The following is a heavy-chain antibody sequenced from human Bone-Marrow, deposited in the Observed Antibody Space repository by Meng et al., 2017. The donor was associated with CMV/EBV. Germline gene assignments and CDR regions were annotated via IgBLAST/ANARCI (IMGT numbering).Heavy chain of an antibody. Sequence: CAASGFAFSSYTMSWVRQAQGKGLEWVSSISASGGGTYYADSVKGRFTISRDNSKNTLYLQTNSLRVEDTAVYHCAKVPSGAYSHFDLWGRGTLVTVSS. D-gene: IGHD4/OR15-4a*01. V-gene: IGHV3-23*01. J-gene: IGHJ2*01. CDR2: ISASGGGT. CDR3: AKVPSGAYSHFDL. CDR1: GFAFSSYT.